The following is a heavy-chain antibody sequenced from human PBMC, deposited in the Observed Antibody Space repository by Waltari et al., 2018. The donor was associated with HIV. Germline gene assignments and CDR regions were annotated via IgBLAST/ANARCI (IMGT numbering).Heavy chain of an antibody. D-gene: IGHD3-9*01. CDR3: ARLRPDYDILTGYSTSGFDY. CDR1: GGSISSSSYY. J-gene: IGHJ4*02. Sequence: QLQLQESGPGLVKPSETLSLTCTVSGGSISSSSYYWGWIRQPPGKGLEWIGSIYYSGSTYYNPSLKSRVTISVDTSKNQFSLKLSSVTAADTAVYYCARLRPDYDILTGYSTSGFDYWGQGTLVTVSS. V-gene: IGHV4-39*01. CDR2: IYYSGST.